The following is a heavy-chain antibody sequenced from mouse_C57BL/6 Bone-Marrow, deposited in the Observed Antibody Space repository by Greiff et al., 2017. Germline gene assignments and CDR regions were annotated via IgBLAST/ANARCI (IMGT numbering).Heavy chain of an antibody. Sequence: EVQVVESGGGLVKPGGSLKLSCAASGFTFSSYAMSWVRQTPEKRLEWVATISDGGSYTYYPDNVKGRFTISRDNAKNNLYLQMSHLKSEDTAMYYCARDYGSSYGVYYAMDYWGQGTSVTVSS. V-gene: IGHV5-4*01. J-gene: IGHJ4*01. CDR3: ARDYGSSYGVYYAMDY. CDR1: GFTFSSYA. D-gene: IGHD1-1*01. CDR2: ISDGGSYT.